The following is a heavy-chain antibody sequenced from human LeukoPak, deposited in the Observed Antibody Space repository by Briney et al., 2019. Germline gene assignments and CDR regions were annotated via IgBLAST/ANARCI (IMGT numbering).Heavy chain of an antibody. CDR2: ISGSGGSM. CDR3: AKVLYVGRGSRIDY. Sequence: GGSLRLSCAASGITFRSYSINWVRQAPGKGLEWVSVISGSGGSMYYADSVKGRFTISRDNSKNTLNLQMNSLRAEDTAVYYCAKVLYVGRGSRIDYWGQGTLVTVSS. J-gene: IGHJ4*02. V-gene: IGHV3-23*01. D-gene: IGHD3-16*01. CDR1: GITFRSYS.